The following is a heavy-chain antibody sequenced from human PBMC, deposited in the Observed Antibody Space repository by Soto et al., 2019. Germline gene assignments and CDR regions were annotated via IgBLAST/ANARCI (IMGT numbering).Heavy chain of an antibody. V-gene: IGHV2-5*02. CDR2: IYWDDGK. CDR3: AHLTTGGFYFDY. J-gene: IGHJ4*02. Sequence: QITLKESGPTLVKPTQTLTLTCTFSGFSLRTSGVGVGWIRQPPGKALEWLARIYWDDGKRYSPSLKSRLTITKDTSKNQVVLRMTNMDPVDTATYYCAHLTTGGFYFDYWGQGTLVTVSS. D-gene: IGHD4-17*01. CDR1: GFSLRTSGVG.